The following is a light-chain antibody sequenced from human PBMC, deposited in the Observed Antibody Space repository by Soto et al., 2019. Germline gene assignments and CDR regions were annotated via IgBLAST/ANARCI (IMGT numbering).Light chain of an antibody. CDR1: SSDVGSYNL. CDR3: CSYAGTNYV. J-gene: IGLJ1*01. Sequence: QSALTQPASVSGSPGQSITISCTGTSSDVGSYNLVSWYQQHPGKAPKLMIYEGSKRPSGVSNRFSGSKSGNTASLTISGLQAEDEADYYCCSYAGTNYVFGTGTKVTV. CDR2: EGS. V-gene: IGLV2-23*01.